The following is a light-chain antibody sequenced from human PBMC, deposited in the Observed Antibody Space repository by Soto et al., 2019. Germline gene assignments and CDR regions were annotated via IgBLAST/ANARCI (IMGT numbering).Light chain of an antibody. V-gene: IGKV3-20*01. CDR3: QQYGNPIT. CDR2: DGF. CDR1: QSVSSTY. Sequence: EIALTQSPGTLSLSPGERATLSCRASQSVSSTYLAWYQQKPGQAPSLLIHDGFTRATGIPARFSGSGSGTDFTLTISRLEPEDFAVYYCQQYGNPITFGQGTRLEIK. J-gene: IGKJ5*01.